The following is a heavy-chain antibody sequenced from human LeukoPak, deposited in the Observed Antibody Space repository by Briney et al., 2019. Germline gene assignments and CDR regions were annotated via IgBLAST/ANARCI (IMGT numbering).Heavy chain of an antibody. CDR3: ARFRYYDFWSGYYSQEYYFDY. J-gene: IGHJ4*02. CDR1: GGSFSGYY. Sequence: PSETLSLTCAVYGGSFSGYYWSWIRQPPGKGLEWIGYIYYSGSTNYNPSLKSRVTISVDTSKNQFSLKLSSVTAADTAVYYCARFRYYDFWSGYYSQEYYFDYWGQGTLVTVSS. D-gene: IGHD3-3*01. CDR2: IYYSGST. V-gene: IGHV4-59*01.